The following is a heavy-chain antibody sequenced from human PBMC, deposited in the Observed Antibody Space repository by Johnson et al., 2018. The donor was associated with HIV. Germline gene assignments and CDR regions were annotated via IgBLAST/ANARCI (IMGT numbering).Heavy chain of an antibody. V-gene: IGHV3-30*03. CDR3: ARDSDSSSWYSEFDI. CDR2: ISYDGSNK. Sequence: QVQLVESGGGVVQPGRSLRLSCAASGFAFSSYGMHWVRQAPGKGLEWVAVISYDGSNKYYADSVKGRFTISRDNSKNTLYLQMNSLRAEDTAVYYCARDSDSSSWYSEFDIWGQGTMVTVSS. D-gene: IGHD6-13*01. CDR1: GFAFSSYG. J-gene: IGHJ3*02.